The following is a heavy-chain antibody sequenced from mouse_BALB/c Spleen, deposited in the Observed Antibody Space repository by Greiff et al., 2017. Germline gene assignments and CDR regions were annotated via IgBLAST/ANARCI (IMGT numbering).Heavy chain of an antibody. J-gene: IGHJ2*01. Sequence: QVQLQQSGAELVRPGTSVKVSCKASGYAFTNYLIEWVKQRPGQGLEWIGVINPGSGGTNYNEKFKGKATLTSDKSSSTAYMELSSLTSEDSAVYYCARGEGITTVFDYWGQGTTLTVSS. D-gene: IGHD1-1*01. CDR1: GYAFTNYL. V-gene: IGHV1-54*01. CDR2: INPGSGGT. CDR3: ARGEGITTVFDY.